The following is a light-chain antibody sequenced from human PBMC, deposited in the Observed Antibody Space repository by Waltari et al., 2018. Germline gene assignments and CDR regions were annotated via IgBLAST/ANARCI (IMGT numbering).Light chain of an antibody. V-gene: IGKV1-9*01. Sequence: DIQLTQSPSFLSASVGDRVTITCRASQDISSYLAWYQQKPGKAPNLLIYAASSLQSGVPPRFSGSGSGSEFSLTLSSLQPEDIATYYCQQLHSYPRTFGQGTRVEIK. CDR2: AAS. J-gene: IGKJ1*01. CDR1: QDISSY. CDR3: QQLHSYPRT.